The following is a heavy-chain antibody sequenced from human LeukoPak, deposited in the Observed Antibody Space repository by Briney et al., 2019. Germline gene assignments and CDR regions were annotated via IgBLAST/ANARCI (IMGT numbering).Heavy chain of an antibody. CDR1: GGSISSSSYY. J-gene: IGHJ4*02. V-gene: IGHV4-39*01. Sequence: SETLSPTCTVYGGSISSSSYYWGWIRQPPGKGLEWMGSIYCSGSTYYNQSHNGRVTIYVDTSKDQFSLKRSSVTAADTAVYYCARRWDYGGKSPFDYWGQGTLVTVSS. D-gene: IGHD4-23*01. CDR2: IYCSGST. CDR3: ARRWDYGGKSPFDY.